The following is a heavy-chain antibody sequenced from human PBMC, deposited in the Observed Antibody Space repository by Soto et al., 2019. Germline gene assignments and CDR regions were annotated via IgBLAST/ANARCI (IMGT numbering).Heavy chain of an antibody. D-gene: IGHD2-15*01. CDR1: GFTFSSYG. J-gene: IGHJ3*02. CDR3: ARDEDIVVVVAATNDAFDI. CDR2: IWYDGSNK. V-gene: IGHV3-33*01. Sequence: GGSLRLPCAASGFTFSSYGMHWVRQAPGKGLEWVAVIWYDGSNKYYADYVKGRFTISRDNSKNTLYLQMNSLRAEDTAVYYCARDEDIVVVVAATNDAFDIWGQGTMVTVSS.